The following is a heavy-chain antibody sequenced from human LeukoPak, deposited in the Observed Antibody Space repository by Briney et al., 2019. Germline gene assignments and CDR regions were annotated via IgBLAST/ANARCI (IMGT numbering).Heavy chain of an antibody. Sequence: SETLSLTCTVSGDSISSYYWSWVRQPPGKGLEYIGHIYYTGSTYYNPSLSSRVTMSLDTSKNQFSLKLSSVTAADTAVYYCAREITIFGDAFDIWGQGTMVTVSS. CDR3: AREITIFGDAFDI. J-gene: IGHJ3*02. CDR2: IYYTGST. V-gene: IGHV4-59*12. D-gene: IGHD3-3*01. CDR1: GDSISSYY.